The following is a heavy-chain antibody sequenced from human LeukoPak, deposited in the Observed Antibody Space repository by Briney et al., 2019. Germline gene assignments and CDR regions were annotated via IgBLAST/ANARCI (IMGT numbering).Heavy chain of an antibody. Sequence: GRSLRLSCAASGFTFSSYAMSWVRQAPGKGLEWVSAISGSGGSTYYADSVKGRFTISRDKSKNMLYLQMNSLRAEDTAVYYCARVVRIGAALGWFDPWGQGTLVTVSS. V-gene: IGHV3-23*01. J-gene: IGHJ5*02. CDR3: ARVVRIGAALGWFDP. CDR1: GFTFSSYA. CDR2: ISGSGGST. D-gene: IGHD6-13*01.